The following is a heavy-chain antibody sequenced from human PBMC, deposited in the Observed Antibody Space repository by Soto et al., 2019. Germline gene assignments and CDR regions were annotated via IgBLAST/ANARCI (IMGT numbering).Heavy chain of an antibody. D-gene: IGHD6-6*01. J-gene: IGHJ4*02. CDR1: GFTFSDHY. CDR2: IKNKANSYTT. CDR3: TRKSIAAPVNFYY. Sequence: GGSLRLSCAASGFTFSDHYMDWVRQAPGKGLEWVGRIKNKANSYTTEYAAPVKGRLIISRDDSKNSVFLQMNRLKTDDTAVYYCTRKSIAAPVNFYYWGQGTLVTVSS. V-gene: IGHV3-72*01.